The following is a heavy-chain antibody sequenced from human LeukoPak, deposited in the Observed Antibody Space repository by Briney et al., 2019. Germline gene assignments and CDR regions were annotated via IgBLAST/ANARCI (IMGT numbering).Heavy chain of an antibody. J-gene: IGHJ4*02. CDR2: TSTSGGSA. V-gene: IGHV3-23*01. CDR3: ARYSGSYYYPPAWDL. D-gene: IGHD1-26*01. Sequence: GGSLRLSCAASGFTFSNNAMSWVRQAPGKGLEWVSATSTSGGSAYYADSVKGRFTISRDNSKNTLYLQMDSLRADDTAVYYCARYSGSYYYPPAWDLWGQGTLVTVSS. CDR1: GFTFSNNA.